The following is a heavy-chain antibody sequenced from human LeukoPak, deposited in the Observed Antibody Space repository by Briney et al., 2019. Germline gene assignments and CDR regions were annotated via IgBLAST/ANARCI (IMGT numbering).Heavy chain of an antibody. CDR3: ARGGAPLAANPLAS. D-gene: IGHD5-24*01. CDR2: LYSDGNT. Sequence: PGGSLRLSCAASGFTVITNDMTWVRQAPGKGLEWVSVLYSDGNTKYADSVQGRFTISRDNSKDTLYLEMNSLSPDDTAVYYCARGGAPLAANPLASWARGPRVPFS. V-gene: IGHV3-53*01. J-gene: IGHJ5*01. CDR1: GFTVITND.